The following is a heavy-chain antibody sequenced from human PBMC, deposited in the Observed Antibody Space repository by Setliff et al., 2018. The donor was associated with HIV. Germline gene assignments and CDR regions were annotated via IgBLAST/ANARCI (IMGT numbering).Heavy chain of an antibody. CDR1: GGSINTGHYY. Sequence: SETLSLTCTVSGGSINTGHYYWSWIRHHPGKGLEWIAYIYYTGNTYFNPSLKSRITISIGTSKNQFSLKMSSVTAADTAVYYCARDRYAGEIDYWGQGTRATVS. J-gene: IGHJ4*02. CDR2: IYYTGNT. D-gene: IGHD3-10*01. CDR3: ARDRYAGEIDY. V-gene: IGHV4-31*03.